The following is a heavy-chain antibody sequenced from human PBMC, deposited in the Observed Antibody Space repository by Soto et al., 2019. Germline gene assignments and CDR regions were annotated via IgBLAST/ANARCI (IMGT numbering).Heavy chain of an antibody. V-gene: IGHV3-21*03. CDR2: ISGGSYKI. CDR1: GFTFSNYD. Sequence: GGSLRLSCAASGFTFSNYDMNWVRQAPGKGLEWVSSISGGSYKIYYADSVKGRFTMSRDNARNSLYLQMNSLRAEDTAVYYCARYSLEYCSGVPCSSNYIDIWGKGTTVTVSS. D-gene: IGHD2-15*01. CDR3: ARYSLEYCSGVPCSSNYIDI. J-gene: IGHJ6*03.